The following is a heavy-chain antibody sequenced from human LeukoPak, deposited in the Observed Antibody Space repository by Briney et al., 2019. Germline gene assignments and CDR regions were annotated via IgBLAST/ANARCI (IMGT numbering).Heavy chain of an antibody. J-gene: IGHJ5*02. Sequence: GGSLRFSCAASGFSVSGIHMNWVRQAPGKDLEWVSGLYSGGATYYADSMGGRFTISRDHSKSTVYLQMTSLRPDDTAIYYCARGNGNVGGRLDPWGQGTRVTVSS. CDR2: LYSGGAT. V-gene: IGHV3-66*01. D-gene: IGHD4-23*01. CDR3: ARGNGNVGGRLDP. CDR1: GFSVSGIH.